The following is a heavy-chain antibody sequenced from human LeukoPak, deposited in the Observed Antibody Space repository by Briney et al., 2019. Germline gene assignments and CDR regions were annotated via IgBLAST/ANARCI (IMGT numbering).Heavy chain of an antibody. CDR2: IYYSGST. J-gene: IGHJ4*02. CDR3: ASEYSSSSGYPN. V-gene: IGHV4-39*01. Sequence: SETLSLTCTVSGGSIGSSGYYWGWIRQPPGKGLEWIGSIYYSGSTYYNPSLKSRVTISVDTSKNQFSLKLSSVTAADTAVYYCASEYSSSSGYPNWGQGTLVTVSS. CDR1: GGSIGSSGYY. D-gene: IGHD6-6*01.